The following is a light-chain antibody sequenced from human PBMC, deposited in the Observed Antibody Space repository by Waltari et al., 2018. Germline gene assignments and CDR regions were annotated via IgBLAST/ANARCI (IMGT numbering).Light chain of an antibody. J-gene: IGLJ3*02. CDR3: CSYAGSHSWV. CDR1: ISDVGGYDY. CDR2: EVS. Sequence: QSALTQPRSVSGSPGQSVTLSCTGTISDVGGYDYVSWYKQRPGKAPKVMVYEVSMRPSGVPDRFSGSKSGNTASLTISGLQAEDEAEYYCCSYAGSHSWVFGGGTRLTVL. V-gene: IGLV2-11*01.